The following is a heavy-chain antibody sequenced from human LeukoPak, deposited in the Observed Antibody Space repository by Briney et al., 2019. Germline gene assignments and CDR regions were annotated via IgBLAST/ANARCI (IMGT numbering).Heavy chain of an antibody. CDR2: IWNDGSSQ. CDR3: ASLGYCSTNSCYEDC. J-gene: IGHJ4*02. CDR1: GFTFSSYG. V-gene: IGHV3-33*01. Sequence: PGGSLRLSCAASGFTFSSYGMHWVRQAPGKGLEWVAVIWNDGSSQFYADSVKGRFTISRDNSKNTLYLQMNSLRAEDTAVYYCASLGYCSTNSCYEDCWGQGTLVTVSS. D-gene: IGHD2-2*01.